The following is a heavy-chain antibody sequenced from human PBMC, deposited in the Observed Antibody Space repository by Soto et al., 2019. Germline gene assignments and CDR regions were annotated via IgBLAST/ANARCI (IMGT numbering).Heavy chain of an antibody. CDR3: ARGGQGFWCGPFDY. CDR1: GGSISNYY. D-gene: IGHD3-3*01. CDR2: IDTSGST. V-gene: IGHV4-4*07. J-gene: IGHJ4*02. Sequence: PSETLSLTCTVSGGSISNYYCNWIRQPAGKGLEWIGRIDTSGSTNYNPYLKSRVTMSVDTSKQEFSLKFIDVTAADTAFYYCARGGQGFWCGPFDYWGRGALVTVSS.